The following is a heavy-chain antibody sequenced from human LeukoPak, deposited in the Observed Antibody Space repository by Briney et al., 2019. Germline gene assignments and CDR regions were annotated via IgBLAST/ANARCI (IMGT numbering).Heavy chain of an antibody. CDR1: GYSFTNYW. CDR3: ARHLGRYCTSTSCYPWFDP. J-gene: IGHJ5*02. D-gene: IGHD2-2*01. CDR2: IYPGGSDT. V-gene: IGHV5-51*01. Sequence: GESLKISCKGSGYSFTNYWIGWVRQMPGKGLEWMGIIYPGGSDTRYSPSFQGQVTISADKSITTAYLQWSSLKASDTAMYYCARHLGRYCTSTSCYPWFDPWGQGTLVTVSS.